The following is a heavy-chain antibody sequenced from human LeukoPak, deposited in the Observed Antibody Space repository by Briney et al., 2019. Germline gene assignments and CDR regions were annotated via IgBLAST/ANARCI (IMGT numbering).Heavy chain of an antibody. CDR1: GFTFSSCG. D-gene: IGHD7-27*01. J-gene: IGHJ4*02. CDR3: AKFELGRATKGDY. V-gene: IGHV3-30*18. Sequence: GGSLRLSCAASGFTFSSCGMHWVRQAPGKGLEWVAVISYDGSNKYYADSVKGRFTISRDNSKNTLYLQMNSLRAEDTAVYYCAKFELGRATKGDYWGQGTLVTVSS. CDR2: ISYDGSNK.